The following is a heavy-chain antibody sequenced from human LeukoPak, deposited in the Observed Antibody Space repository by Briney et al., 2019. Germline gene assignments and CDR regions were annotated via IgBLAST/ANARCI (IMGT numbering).Heavy chain of an antibody. V-gene: IGHV4-30-2*01. J-gene: IGHJ4*02. CDR1: GGSISSGGYS. CDR2: IYHSGST. D-gene: IGHD1-26*01. CDR3: ARGELHFDY. Sequence: PSQTLSLTCAVSGGSISSGGYSWSWIRQPPGKGLEWIGYIYHSGSTYYNPSLKSRVTISVDRSKNQFSLKLSSATAADTAVYYCARGELHFDYWGQGTLVTVSS.